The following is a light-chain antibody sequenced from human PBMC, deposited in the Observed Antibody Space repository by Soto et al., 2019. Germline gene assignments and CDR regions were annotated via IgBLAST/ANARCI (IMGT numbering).Light chain of an antibody. J-gene: IGKJ5*01. V-gene: IGKV4-1*01. CDR1: QSFLYSFNNKNF. CDR2: WAS. CDR3: QQHYINPIT. Sequence: ILMTHSPDSLAVSLCDRSAINFKSSQSFLYSFNNKNFLTWYQQKPGQPPKLLIYWASTRESGVPDRFTGSGSGTDFTLTINSLQAEDVAVYYCQQHYINPITFGQGTRLEIK.